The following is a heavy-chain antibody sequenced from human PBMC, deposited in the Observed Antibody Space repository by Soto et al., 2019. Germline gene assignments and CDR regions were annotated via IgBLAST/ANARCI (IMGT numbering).Heavy chain of an antibody. J-gene: IGHJ4*02. Sequence: GGSLRLSCAASGFTFSSYAMSWVRQAPGKGLEWVSAISGSGGSTYYADSVKGRFTISRHNSKNTLYLQMNSLRAEDTAVYYCARGEAYGDLIDYWGQGTLVTVSS. V-gene: IGHV3-23*01. CDR3: ARGEAYGDLIDY. CDR2: ISGSGGST. CDR1: GFTFSSYA. D-gene: IGHD4-17*01.